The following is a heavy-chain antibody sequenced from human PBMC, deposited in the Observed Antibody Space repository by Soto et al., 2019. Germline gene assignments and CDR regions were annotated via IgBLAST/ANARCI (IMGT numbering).Heavy chain of an antibody. J-gene: IGHJ5*02. CDR2: ISGSGFKK. D-gene: IGHD1-26*01. CDR1: GFIFENFG. V-gene: IGHV3-23*01. Sequence: HPWGSLRLSCAASGFIFENFGMSWVRQAPGKGLEWISSISGSGFKKYYADSVKGRFTISRDNSKSTVYLELNNLSAEDTAVYHCAKNQGVELVPLATVDWSEPLGEGFVVIVSS. CDR3: AKNQGVELVPLATVDWSEP.